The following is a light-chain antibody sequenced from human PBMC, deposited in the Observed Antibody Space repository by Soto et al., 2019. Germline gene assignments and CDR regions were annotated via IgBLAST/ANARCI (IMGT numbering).Light chain of an antibody. CDR2: AAS. CDR1: QSISSY. V-gene: IGKV1-39*01. Sequence: DIQMTQSPSSLSASVGDRVTITCRASQSISSYLNWYQQKPGKAPKLLIYAASSLQSGVPSRFSGSGSGTDFTLNISSLQPEDVATYYCQQSYSTSITFGQGTRLEIK. J-gene: IGKJ5*01. CDR3: QQSYSTSIT.